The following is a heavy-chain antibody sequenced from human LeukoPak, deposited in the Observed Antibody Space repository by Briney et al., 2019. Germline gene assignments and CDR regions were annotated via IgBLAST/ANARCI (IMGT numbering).Heavy chain of an antibody. V-gene: IGHV3-64D*09. D-gene: IGHD5-18*01. CDR3: VRYAWSLGPAPGTPLFDH. Sequence: PGGSLRLSCSASGFTFSSHHMRWVRQAPGKGLQYVSAISSSGDRTNYADSVKGRFTISRDNSKNTLYLQMSSLRTEDTAVYYCVRYAWSLGPAPGTPLFDHWGQGTLVTVSS. J-gene: IGHJ4*02. CDR1: GFTFSSHH. CDR2: ISSSGDRT.